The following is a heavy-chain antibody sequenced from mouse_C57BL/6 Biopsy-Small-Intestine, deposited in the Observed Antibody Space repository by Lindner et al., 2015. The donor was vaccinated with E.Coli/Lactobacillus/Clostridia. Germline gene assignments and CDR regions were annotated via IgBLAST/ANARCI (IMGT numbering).Heavy chain of an antibody. CDR1: GYTFTDYE. CDR3: TTERDLGVYYGH. V-gene: IGHV1-15*01. CDR2: TDPETGGT. Sequence: VQLQESGADLVRPGASVTLSCKASGYTFTDYEMHWVEQTPVHGLEWIGSTDPETGGTAYNQKFKDKAILTADKSSSTAYMELRSLTSEDSAVYYCTTERDLGVYYGHWGQGTTLTVSS. J-gene: IGHJ2*01.